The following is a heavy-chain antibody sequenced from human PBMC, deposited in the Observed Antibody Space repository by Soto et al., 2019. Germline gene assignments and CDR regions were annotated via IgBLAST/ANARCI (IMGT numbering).Heavy chain of an antibody. CDR3: ASSYGSGYRAFDY. CDR2: ITPILSMS. V-gene: IGHV1-69*02. Sequence: QVQLVQSGAEVKRPGSSVKVSCKASGDTFTFYSINWVRQAPGLGLEWMGRITPILSMSNYAQRFQGRVTMTADKPTSTAYMELSSLRSEDTAIYYCASSYGSGYRAFDYWGQGALVTVSS. CDR1: GDTFTFYS. D-gene: IGHD3-10*01. J-gene: IGHJ4*02.